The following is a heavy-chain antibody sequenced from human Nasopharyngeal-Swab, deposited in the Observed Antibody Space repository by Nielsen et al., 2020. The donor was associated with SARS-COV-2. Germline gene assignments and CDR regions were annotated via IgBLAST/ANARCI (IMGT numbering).Heavy chain of an antibody. CDR3: TTDYYFDY. Sequence: CSVSGFTFRTAWMSWVRQRPGKGVTWVCRIKCRTDGSTTDYAVPVKGRFTISRDDSKNTAFLQMDSLKTEDTALYYCTTDYYFDYWGQGTLVTVSS. CDR1: GFTFRTAW. V-gene: IGHV3-15*01. J-gene: IGHJ4*02. CDR2: IKCRTDGSTT.